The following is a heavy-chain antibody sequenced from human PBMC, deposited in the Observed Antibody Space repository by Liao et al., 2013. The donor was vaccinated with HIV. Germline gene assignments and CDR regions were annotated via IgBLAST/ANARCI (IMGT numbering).Heavy chain of an antibody. J-gene: IGHJ4*02. D-gene: IGHD2-2*01. CDR3: AMRAGCSNTSCWGNYFDY. CDR2: IYYSGTT. CDR1: GGSLSGYY. V-gene: IGHV4-34*01. Sequence: QVQLQQWGAGLLKPSETLSLTCAVYGGSLSGYYWSWIRQPPGKGLEWIGSIYYSGTTYYNPSLKSRVTISVDTSKNQFSLKLSSVTAADTAVYYCAMRAGCSNTSCWGNYFDYWAREPWSPSPQ.